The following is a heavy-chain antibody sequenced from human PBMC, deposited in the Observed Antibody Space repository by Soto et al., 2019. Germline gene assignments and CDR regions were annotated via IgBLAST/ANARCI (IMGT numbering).Heavy chain of an antibody. Sequence: QVQLVESGGGVVQPGRSLRLSCAASGFTFSSYGMHWVRQAPGKGLEWVAVIWYDGSNKYYADSVKGRFTISRDNSKNTMYXXXXXXXXEXTXVYYCARXVAVAGYFDYWGQGTLVTVSS. V-gene: IGHV3-33*01. CDR1: GFTFSSYG. D-gene: IGHD6-19*01. CDR3: ARXVAVAGYFDY. CDR2: IWYDGSNK. J-gene: IGHJ4*02.